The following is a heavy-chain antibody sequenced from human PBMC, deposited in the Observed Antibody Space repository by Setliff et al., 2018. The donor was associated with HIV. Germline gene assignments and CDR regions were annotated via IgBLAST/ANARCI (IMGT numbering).Heavy chain of an antibody. CDR1: GFTFSRYW. CDR2: ISGRGGST. D-gene: IGHD3-3*01. V-gene: IGHV3-23*01. CDR3: ARDPVETYHSYWTGYQYFDY. Sequence: GGSLRLSCAASGFTFSRYWMSWVRQAPGKGLEWVSAISGRGGSTFYADSVKGRFTISRDNSKNSLYLQMTSLRAEDTAVYYCARDPVETYHSYWTGYQYFDYWGQGTLVTVSS. J-gene: IGHJ4*02.